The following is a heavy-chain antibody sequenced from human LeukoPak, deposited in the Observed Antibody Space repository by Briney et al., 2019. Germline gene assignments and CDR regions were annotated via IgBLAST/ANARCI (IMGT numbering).Heavy chain of an antibody. V-gene: IGHV3-7*01. CDR1: GFTLSKYW. Sequence: GGSLRLSCAASGFTLSKYWMSWVRQAPGKGLEWLADIKEDGSKEYFVDSVKGRFTISRDNTKNSVYLQMNSLRAEDTAVYYCARDFGDSSGWYDDYWGQGTLVIVSS. J-gene: IGHJ4*02. CDR2: IKEDGSKE. CDR3: ARDFGDSSGWYDDY. D-gene: IGHD6-19*01.